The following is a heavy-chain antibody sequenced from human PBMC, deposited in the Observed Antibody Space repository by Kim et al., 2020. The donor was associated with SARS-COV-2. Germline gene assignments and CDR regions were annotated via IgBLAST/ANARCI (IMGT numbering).Heavy chain of an antibody. V-gene: IGHV4-59*01. CDR2: IYSNGNT. D-gene: IGHD2-2*01. CDR1: GGSINTYY. CDR3: ARDTRYCGSVKCYGPSF. J-gene: IGHJ3*01. Sequence: SETLSLTCSVSGGSINTYYWNWIRQSPGKGLEWIGYIYSNGNTNYNPSLKSRVSISVDTSTNQVHLRLTSVTAADTAGYYCARDTRYCGSVKCYGPSF.